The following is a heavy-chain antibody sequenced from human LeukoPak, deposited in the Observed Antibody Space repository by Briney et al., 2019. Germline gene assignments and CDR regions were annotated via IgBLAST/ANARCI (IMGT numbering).Heavy chain of an antibody. Sequence: ASVKVSCKVSGYTLTELSMHWVRQAPGKGLEWMGGFDPEDGETIYAQKFQGRVTMTEDTSTDTAYMELSSLRSEDTAVYYCATAYYDFWSGTEDWFDPWGQGTLVTVSS. CDR2: FDPEDGET. CDR1: GYTLTELS. CDR3: ATAYYDFWSGTEDWFDP. J-gene: IGHJ5*02. D-gene: IGHD3-3*01. V-gene: IGHV1-24*01.